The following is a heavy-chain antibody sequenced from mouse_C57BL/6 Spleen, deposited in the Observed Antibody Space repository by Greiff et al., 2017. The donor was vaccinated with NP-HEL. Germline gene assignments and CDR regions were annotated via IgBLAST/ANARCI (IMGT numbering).Heavy chain of an antibody. CDR1: GYAFSSSW. J-gene: IGHJ3*01. D-gene: IGHD1-1*01. V-gene: IGHV1-82*01. Sequence: VQRVESGPELVKPGASVKISCKASGYAFSSSWMNWVKQRPGKGLEWIGRIYPGDGDTNYNGKFKGKATLTADKSSSTAYMQLSSLTSEDSAVYFCARQDYGSFWGQGTLVTVSA. CDR2: IYPGDGDT. CDR3: ARQDYGSF.